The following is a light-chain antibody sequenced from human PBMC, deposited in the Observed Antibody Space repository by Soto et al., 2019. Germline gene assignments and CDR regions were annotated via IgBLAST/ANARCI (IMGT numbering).Light chain of an antibody. Sequence: QSVLTQPPSVSGAPGQRVTISCTGGSSNIEAGYDVNWYQQLPGTAPKLLIYGNTNRPSGVPDRFSASKSDTSASLAITGLQAEDEADYYCQSYDSSLGGSLFGGGTKLTVL. J-gene: IGLJ2*01. CDR2: GNT. V-gene: IGLV1-40*01. CDR3: QSYDSSLGGSL. CDR1: SSNIEAGYD.